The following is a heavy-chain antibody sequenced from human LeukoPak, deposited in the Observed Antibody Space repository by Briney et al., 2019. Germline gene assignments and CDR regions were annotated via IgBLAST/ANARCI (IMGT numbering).Heavy chain of an antibody. J-gene: IGHJ3*02. CDR3: AGRYCSSTSCSDAFDI. CDR2: IYYSGST. CDR1: GGSISSYY. D-gene: IGHD2-2*01. Sequence: SETLSLTCTVSGGSISSYYWSWIRQPPGKGLEWIGYIYYSGSTNYNPSLKSRVTISVDTSKNQFSLKLSSVTAADTAVYYCAGRYCSSTSCSDAFDIWGQGTMVTVSS. V-gene: IGHV4-59*01.